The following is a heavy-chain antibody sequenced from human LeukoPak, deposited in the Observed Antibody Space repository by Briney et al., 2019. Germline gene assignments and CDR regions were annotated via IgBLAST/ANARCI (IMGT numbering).Heavy chain of an antibody. D-gene: IGHD6-13*01. J-gene: IGHJ5*02. Sequence: SETLSLTCAVYGGSFSGYYWSWIRQPPGKGLEWIGEINHSGSTNYNPSLKSRVTISVDTSKNQFSLKLSSVTAADTAVYYCARLRRRYSSSWSTGNWFDPWGQGTLVTVSS. CDR1: GGSFSGYY. CDR2: INHSGST. V-gene: IGHV4-34*01. CDR3: ARLRRRYSSSWSTGNWFDP.